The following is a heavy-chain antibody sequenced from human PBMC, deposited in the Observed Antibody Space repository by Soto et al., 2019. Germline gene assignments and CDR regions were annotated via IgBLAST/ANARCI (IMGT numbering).Heavy chain of an antibody. V-gene: IGHV4-31*03. D-gene: IGHD5-18*01. CDR1: GGSISSGGYY. CDR2: IYYSGST. J-gene: IGHJ4*02. Sequence: PSETLSLTCTVSGGSISSGGYYWSWIRQHPRKGLEWIGYIYYSGSTYYKPSLKSRVTISVDTSKNQFSLKLSSVTAADTAVYYCARGGYSYGPWSLDYWGQGTLVTVSS. CDR3: ARGGYSYGPWSLDY.